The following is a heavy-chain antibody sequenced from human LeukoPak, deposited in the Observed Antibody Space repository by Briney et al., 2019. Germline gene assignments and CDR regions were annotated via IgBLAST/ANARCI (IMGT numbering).Heavy chain of an antibody. D-gene: IGHD3-22*01. J-gene: IGHJ4*02. Sequence: PSETLSLTCTVSGGSISSYYWSWIRQSPGKGLEWIGYIYDSVNTNYNPSLGSRVTISVDTSKKQFSLKLTSVTAADTAVYYCARVRRYYDSSGYPSRLFDYWGQGTLVTVSS. CDR1: GGSISSYY. CDR3: ARVRRYYDSSGYPSRLFDY. V-gene: IGHV4-59*01. CDR2: IYDSVNT.